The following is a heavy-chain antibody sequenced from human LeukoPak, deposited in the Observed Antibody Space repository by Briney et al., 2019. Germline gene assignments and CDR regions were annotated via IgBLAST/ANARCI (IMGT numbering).Heavy chain of an antibody. Sequence: ASVNVSCKASRGTFSSYPISSVRQAPGQGLAWMGGIIPIFGTANYAQRFQGRATITPEKSPREADVELRSLSAEDTAVHYCARGGEGRDCSGGSCYFGWFDPWGLGTLVTVPS. CDR1: RGTFSSYP. CDR2: IIPIFGTA. D-gene: IGHD2-15*01. V-gene: IGHV1-69*06. CDR3: ARGGEGRDCSGGSCYFGWFDP. J-gene: IGHJ5*02.